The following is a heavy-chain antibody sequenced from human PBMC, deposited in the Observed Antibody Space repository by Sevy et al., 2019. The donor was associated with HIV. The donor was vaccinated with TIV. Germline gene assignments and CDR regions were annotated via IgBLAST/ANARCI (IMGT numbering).Heavy chain of an antibody. CDR1: GFSFSSYE. CDR2: ISNSGTTI. D-gene: IGHD4-17*01. Sequence: GGSLRLSCSASGFSFSSYEFNWVRQAPGKGLEWVSYISNSGTTISYSDFVKGRFTISRDNAKKSVYLQMNSLRAEDTAVYYCARDLPPSATTVAHFDCWGQGTLVTVSS. J-gene: IGHJ4*02. CDR3: ARDLPPSATTVAHFDC. V-gene: IGHV3-48*03.